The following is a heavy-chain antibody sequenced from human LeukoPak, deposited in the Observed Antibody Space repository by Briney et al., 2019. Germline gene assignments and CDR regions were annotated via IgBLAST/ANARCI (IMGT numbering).Heavy chain of an antibody. D-gene: IGHD2-15*01. CDR3: ARDQYCSGGSCYNHDY. Sequence: GGSLRLSCAASGFTFSSYWMSWVRQAPGKGLEWLANIKQDGSEKYYVDSVKGRFTISRDNAKNSLYLQKNSLRAEDTAVYYCARDQYCSGGSCYNHDYWGQGTLVTVSS. CDR1: GFTFSSYW. J-gene: IGHJ4*02. CDR2: IKQDGSEK. V-gene: IGHV3-7*01.